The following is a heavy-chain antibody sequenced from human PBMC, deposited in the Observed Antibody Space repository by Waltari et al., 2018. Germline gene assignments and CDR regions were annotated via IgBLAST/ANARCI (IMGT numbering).Heavy chain of an antibody. D-gene: IGHD6-13*01. Sequence: QVQLVQSGAEVTKPGSAVTVSCKASGGNFSSYASSWVRQTPGQGLEWMGGIIPIFGTANYAQKFQGRVTITADESTSTAYMELSSLRSEDTAVYYCARMLRAAAAYGMDVWGQGTTVTVSS. CDR1: GGNFSSYA. J-gene: IGHJ6*02. CDR3: ARMLRAAAAYGMDV. CDR2: IIPIFGTA. V-gene: IGHV1-69*01.